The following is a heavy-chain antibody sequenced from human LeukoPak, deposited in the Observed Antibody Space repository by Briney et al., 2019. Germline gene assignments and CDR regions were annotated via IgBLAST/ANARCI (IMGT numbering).Heavy chain of an antibody. J-gene: IGHJ4*02. CDR3: ARGGYSSGWGFADY. D-gene: IGHD6-19*01. CDR1: GGSISSYY. Sequence: SETLSLTCTVSGGSISSYYWSWIRQPPGKGLEWIGYIYYSGSTNYNPSLKSRVTISVDTSKKQFSLKLSSVTTADTAVYYCARGGYSSGWGFADYWGQGTLVTVSS. CDR2: IYYSGST. V-gene: IGHV4-59*01.